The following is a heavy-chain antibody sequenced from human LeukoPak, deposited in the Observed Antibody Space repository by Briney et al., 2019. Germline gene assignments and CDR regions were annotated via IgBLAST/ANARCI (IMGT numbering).Heavy chain of an antibody. V-gene: IGHV3-74*01. CDR2: INSDGSST. D-gene: IGHD6-13*01. CDR3: ARRSSSYYYYYMDV. Sequence: GGSLRLSCAASGFTFSSYWMHWVRQAPGKGLVWVSRINSDGSSTSYADSVEGRFTISRDNAKNTLYLQMNSLRAEDTAVYYCARRSSSYYYYYMDVWGKGTTVTVSS. J-gene: IGHJ6*03. CDR1: GFTFSSYW.